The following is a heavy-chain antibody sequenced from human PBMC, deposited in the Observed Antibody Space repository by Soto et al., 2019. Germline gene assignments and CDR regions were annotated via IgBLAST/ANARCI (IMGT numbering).Heavy chain of an antibody. CDR3: ARDLLMVRGVTPSTRYYYYYGMDV. Sequence: SETLSLTCTVSGGSISSSGYYWGWIRQPPGKGLEWIGNIYYSGSTYYNPSLKSRVTISIDTSKNQFSLKLSSVTAADTAVYYCARDLLMVRGVTPSTRYYYYYGMDVWGQGTTVTVSS. CDR1: GGSISSSGYY. CDR2: IYYSGST. D-gene: IGHD3-10*01. J-gene: IGHJ6*02. V-gene: IGHV4-39*02.